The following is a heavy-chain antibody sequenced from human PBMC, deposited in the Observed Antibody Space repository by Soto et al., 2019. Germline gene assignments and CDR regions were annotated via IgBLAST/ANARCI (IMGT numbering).Heavy chain of an antibody. D-gene: IGHD3-3*01. J-gene: IGHJ4*02. Sequence: GGSLRLSCAASGFTFSSYAMSWVRQAPGKGLEWVSAISGSGGSTYYADSVKGRFTISRDNSKNTLYLQMNSLRAEDTAVYYCAKDLRDGTPGYYDFWSGPSDFDYWGQGTLVTVSS. V-gene: IGHV3-23*01. CDR1: GFTFSSYA. CDR2: ISGSGGST. CDR3: AKDLRDGTPGYYDFWSGPSDFDY.